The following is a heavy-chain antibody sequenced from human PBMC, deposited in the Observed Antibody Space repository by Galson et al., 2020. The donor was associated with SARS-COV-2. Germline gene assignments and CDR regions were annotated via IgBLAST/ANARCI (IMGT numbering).Heavy chain of an antibody. D-gene: IGHD6-19*01. CDR1: GFTFSSYG. J-gene: IGHJ6*02. Sequence: TGGSLRLSCAASGFTFSSYGMHWVRQAPGKGLEWVAVIWYDGSNKYYADSVKGRFTISRDNSKNPLYLQMNSLRAEDTAVYYCARDGPHSSGWYGLGYYCYGMDVWGQGTTVTVSS. V-gene: IGHV3-33*01. CDR2: IWYDGSNK. CDR3: ARDGPHSSGWYGLGYYCYGMDV.